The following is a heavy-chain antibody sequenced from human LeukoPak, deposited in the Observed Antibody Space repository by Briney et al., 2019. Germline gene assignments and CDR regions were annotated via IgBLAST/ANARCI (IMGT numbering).Heavy chain of an antibody. Sequence: PGGSLRLSCAASGFTFMHYAVNWIRQAPGKGLEWVSSISGSGAETYYADSVKGRFTISRDNSKNTLSLQMNSLRAEDTALYYCAKDRSGSGTDYGVFDIWGQGTMVTVSS. CDR2: ISGSGAET. CDR1: GFTFMHYA. CDR3: AKDRSGSGTDYGVFDI. V-gene: IGHV3-23*01. D-gene: IGHD3-10*01. J-gene: IGHJ3*02.